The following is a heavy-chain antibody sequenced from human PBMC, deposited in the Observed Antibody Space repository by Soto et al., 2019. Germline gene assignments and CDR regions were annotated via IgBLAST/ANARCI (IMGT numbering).Heavy chain of an antibody. CDR1: GFTFSSYS. J-gene: IGHJ4*02. V-gene: IGHV3-48*01. D-gene: IGHD5-18*01. CDR3: ARATSDRAMVFDY. CDR2: ISSSSTI. Sequence: GGSLRLSCAASGFTFSSYSMNWVRQAPGKGLEWVSYISSSSTIYYADSVKGRFTISRDNSKNTLYLQMNSLRAEDTAVYHCARATSDRAMVFDYWGQGTLVTVSS.